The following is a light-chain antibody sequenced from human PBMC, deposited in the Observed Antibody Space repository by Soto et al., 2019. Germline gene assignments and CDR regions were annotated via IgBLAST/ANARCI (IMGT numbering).Light chain of an antibody. Sequence: VLTHALGSLHLCPGERATLSCRASQSVTSRYLAWYQQKPGQAPRLLIYGASSRATGIPDRFSCSVSGADVTLTFSLLDAKHFARCYFEQDVSLLCTFCQGTKVDMK. CDR3: EQDVSLLCT. CDR2: GAS. CDR1: QSVTSRY. V-gene: IGKV3-20*01. J-gene: IGKJ1*01.